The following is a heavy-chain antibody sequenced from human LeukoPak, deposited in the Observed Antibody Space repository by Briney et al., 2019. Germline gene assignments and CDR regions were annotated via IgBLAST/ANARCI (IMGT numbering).Heavy chain of an antibody. CDR2: INPSGGST. V-gene: IGHV1-46*02. J-gene: IGHJ4*02. CDR3: ARQGTYSSAIGMGY. CDR1: GYTFNNHY. Sequence: ASVKVSCKASGYTFNNHYMYWVRQAPGQGLEWVGVINPSGGSTSYAQKFQGRVTMTRDTSTRTVYMEVNSLRSEDTAVYYCARQGTYSSAIGMGYWGQGTLVTVSS. D-gene: IGHD6-19*01.